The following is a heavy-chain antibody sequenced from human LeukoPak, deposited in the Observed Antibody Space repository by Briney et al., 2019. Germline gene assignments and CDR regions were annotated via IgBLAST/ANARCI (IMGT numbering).Heavy chain of an antibody. V-gene: IGHV3-23*01. Sequence: GGSLRLSCGASGFTFSSYAMSWVRQAPGEGLEWVSAISGSGGSTYYADSVKGRFTISRDNSKNTLYLQMNSLRAEDTAVYYCAKDPSLEATVTTANWFDPWGQGTLVTVSS. J-gene: IGHJ5*02. CDR3: AKDPSLEATVTTANWFDP. CDR1: GFTFSSYA. D-gene: IGHD4-17*01. CDR2: ISGSGGST.